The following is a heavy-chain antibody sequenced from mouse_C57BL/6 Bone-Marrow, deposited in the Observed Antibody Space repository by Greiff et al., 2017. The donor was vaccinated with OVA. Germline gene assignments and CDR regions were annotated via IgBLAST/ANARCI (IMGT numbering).Heavy chain of an antibody. CDR2: ILPGSGST. V-gene: IGHV1-9*01. CDR3: ALITTVVDWYVDD. D-gene: IGHD1-1*01. Sequence: VQLHQSGAELMKPGASVKLSCKASCYTFTGSWIEWVKQRPGHGLEWIGEILPGSGSTNYNEKFKGKATFTADTSSNTAYMQLSSLTTEDSDIYYCALITTVVDWYVDDWGTGTTVTVSS. J-gene: IGHJ1*03. CDR1: CYTFTGSW.